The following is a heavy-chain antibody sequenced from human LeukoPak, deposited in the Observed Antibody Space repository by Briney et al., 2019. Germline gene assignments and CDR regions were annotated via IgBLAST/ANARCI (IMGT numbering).Heavy chain of an antibody. Sequence: GGSLRLSCAASGFTVSSNYMSWVRQAPGKGLEWVSAIYSGGSTYYADSVKGRFTISRDNAKNSLYLQLNSLRAEDTALYYCVRPRSPASNDGGYWGQGTLVTVSS. CDR3: VRPRSPASNDGGY. CDR1: GFTVSSNY. D-gene: IGHD1-1*01. CDR2: IYSGGST. J-gene: IGHJ4*02. V-gene: IGHV3-53*01.